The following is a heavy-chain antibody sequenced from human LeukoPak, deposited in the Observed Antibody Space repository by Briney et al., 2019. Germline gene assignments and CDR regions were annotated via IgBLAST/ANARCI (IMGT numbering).Heavy chain of an antibody. V-gene: IGHV3-66*02. Sequence: GGSLRLSCAASGFTVSSNYMSWVRQAPGKGLEWVSVIYSGGSTYYADSVKGRFTISRDNPKNTLYLQMNSLRAEDTAVYYCARDPVGATTNYYYGMDVWGQGTTVTVSS. J-gene: IGHJ6*02. CDR2: IYSGGST. D-gene: IGHD1-26*01. CDR3: ARDPVGATTNYYYGMDV. CDR1: GFTVSSNY.